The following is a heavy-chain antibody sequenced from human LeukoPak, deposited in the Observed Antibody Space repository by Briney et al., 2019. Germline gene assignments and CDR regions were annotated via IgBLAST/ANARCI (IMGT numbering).Heavy chain of an antibody. J-gene: IGHJ4*02. CDR3: AKDPGVVPAHYFDY. D-gene: IGHD2-2*01. V-gene: IGHV3-23*01. CDR1: GFTFSSYA. Sequence: PGGPLRLSCAASGFTFSSYAMNWVRQAPGKGLEWVSGTGSTGVSTFYADSVKGRLTVSRDNSKNTLSLQMNSLRAEDTAVYYCAKDPGVVPAHYFDYWGQGTLVTVSS. CDR2: TGSTGVST.